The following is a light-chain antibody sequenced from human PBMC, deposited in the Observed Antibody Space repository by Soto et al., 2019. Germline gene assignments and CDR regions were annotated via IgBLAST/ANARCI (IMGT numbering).Light chain of an antibody. V-gene: IGKV3-20*01. Sequence: EFVLTQSPGTLSLSPGERATLSCRASQSVGSIYLAWYQQKPGQAPRLLIYGASSRATGIPDRFSGSGSGTDFTLTISRLEPEDFAVYYCQQYGDSPWTFGQGTKVDIK. CDR1: QSVGSIY. CDR3: QQYGDSPWT. CDR2: GAS. J-gene: IGKJ1*01.